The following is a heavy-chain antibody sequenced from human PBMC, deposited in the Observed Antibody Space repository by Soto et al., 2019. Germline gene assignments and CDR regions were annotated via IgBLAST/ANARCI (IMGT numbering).Heavy chain of an antibody. V-gene: IGHV4-31*03. J-gene: IGHJ2*01. D-gene: IGHD3-10*01. CDR3: ARDMGRVLARWYFDL. Sequence: QVRLQESGPGLVKPSQTLSLTCTVSGDSISSGSYYWTWIRLLPGKGLEWLGYIYNTGNSYYNPSLKSRLIISIDPSKNQFSLKLSSVTAADTAVYYCARDMGRVLARWYFDLWGRGTLVTVSS. CDR1: GDSISSGSYY. CDR2: IYNTGNS.